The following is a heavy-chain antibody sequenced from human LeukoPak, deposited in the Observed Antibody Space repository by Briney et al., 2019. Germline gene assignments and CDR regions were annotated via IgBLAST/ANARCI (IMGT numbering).Heavy chain of an antibody. CDR2: IYYSGST. CDR3: ARGRKYSYGYRVNELGSGYFDN. J-gene: IGHJ4*02. D-gene: IGHD5-18*01. CDR1: GGSISSYY. V-gene: IGHV4-59*01. Sequence: SETLSLTCTVSGGSISSYYWSWIRQPPGKGLEWIGYIYYSGSTNYNPSLKSPVTISVDTSKNQFSLKLSSVTAADTAVYYCARGRKYSYGYRVNELGSGYFDNWGQGTLVTVSS.